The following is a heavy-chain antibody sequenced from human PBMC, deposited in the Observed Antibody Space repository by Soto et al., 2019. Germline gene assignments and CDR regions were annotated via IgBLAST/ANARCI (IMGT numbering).Heavy chain of an antibody. CDR1: GITVSTSY. CDR3: ATSLLWFGELRS. Sequence: EVQLVESGGGLVQPGGSLRLSCAASGITVSTSYMSWVRQAPGKGLEWVSLTYSGGATYYADSVKGRFSISRDNFNNRVYLQMNSLRAEDTAMYYCATSLLWFGELRSWGQGTLVTVSS. J-gene: IGHJ5*02. D-gene: IGHD3-10*01. CDR2: TYSGGAT. V-gene: IGHV3-66*01.